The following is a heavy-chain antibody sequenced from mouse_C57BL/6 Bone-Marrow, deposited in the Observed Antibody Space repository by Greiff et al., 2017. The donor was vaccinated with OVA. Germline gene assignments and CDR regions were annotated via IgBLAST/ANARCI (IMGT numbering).Heavy chain of an antibody. J-gene: IGHJ4*01. CDR2: IDPENGDT. D-gene: IGHD2-4*01. CDR3: TTVYDYDEGYAMDY. Sequence: VQLQQPGAELVRPGASVKLSCTASGFNIKDAYMHWVKQRPEQGLEWIGWIDPENGDTEYASKFQGKATITADTSSNTAYLQLSSLTSEDTAVYYCTTVYDYDEGYAMDYWGQGTSVTVSS. V-gene: IGHV14-4*01. CDR1: GFNIKDAY.